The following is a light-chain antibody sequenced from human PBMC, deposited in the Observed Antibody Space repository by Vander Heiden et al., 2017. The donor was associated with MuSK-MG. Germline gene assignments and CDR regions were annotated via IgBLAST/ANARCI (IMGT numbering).Light chain of an antibody. CDR1: QGISNY. Sequence: DIQMTQSPSYLSDSVGDRVPITCRAGQGISNYLAWYQQKKGKVPKLLIYAASTLQSGVPSRCSGSGSGTDFTLTISSLQPEDVATYYCQKYNSAPWTFGQGTKVEIK. CDR3: QKYNSAPWT. J-gene: IGKJ1*01. V-gene: IGKV1-27*01. CDR2: AAS.